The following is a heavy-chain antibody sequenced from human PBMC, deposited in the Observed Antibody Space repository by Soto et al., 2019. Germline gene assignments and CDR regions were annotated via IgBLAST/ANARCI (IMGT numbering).Heavy chain of an antibody. Sequence: PGGSLRLSCAASGFTFSSYAMHWVRQAPGKGLEWVAVISYDGSNKYYADSVKGRFTISRDNSKNTLYLQMNSLRAEDTAVYYCATGVIDPYYYHGMDVWGQGTTVTVSS. J-gene: IGHJ6*02. CDR3: ATGVIDPYYYHGMDV. CDR1: GFTFSSYA. V-gene: IGHV3-30-3*01. D-gene: IGHD3-16*02. CDR2: ISYDGSNK.